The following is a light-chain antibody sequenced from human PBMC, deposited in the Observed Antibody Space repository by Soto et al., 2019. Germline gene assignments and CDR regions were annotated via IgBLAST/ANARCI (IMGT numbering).Light chain of an antibody. J-gene: IGKJ1*01. CDR3: QQYGSSPWT. Sequence: EIVMTQSPATLSLSPGKRATLSCRASQSVSSSYLAWYQQKPGQAPRLLIYGASSRATGIPDRFSGSGSGTDFTLTISRLEPEDFAVYYCQQYGSSPWTFGQGTKV. CDR1: QSVSSSY. CDR2: GAS. V-gene: IGKV3-20*01.